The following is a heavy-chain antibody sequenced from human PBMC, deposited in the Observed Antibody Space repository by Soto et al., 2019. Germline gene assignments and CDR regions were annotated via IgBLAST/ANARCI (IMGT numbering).Heavy chain of an antibody. D-gene: IGHD2-2*02. CDR2: INHSGST. CDR3: ARGVADAGYCSSTSCYTWFDP. J-gene: IGHJ5*02. CDR1: GGSFSGYY. Sequence: QVQLQQWGAGLLKPSETLSLTCAVYGGSFSGYYWSWIRQPPGKGLEWIGEINHSGSTNYNPSLKSRVTISVDTSKNQFSLKLSSVTAADTAVYYCARGVADAGYCSSTSCYTWFDPWGQGTLVTVSS. V-gene: IGHV4-34*01.